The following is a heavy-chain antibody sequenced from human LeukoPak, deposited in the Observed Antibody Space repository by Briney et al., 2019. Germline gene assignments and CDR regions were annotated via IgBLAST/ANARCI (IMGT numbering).Heavy chain of an antibody. CDR1: GGTFSSYA. D-gene: IGHD6-19*01. CDR2: IIPILGIA. Sequence: SVKVSCKASGGTFSSYAISWVRQASGQGLEWMGRIIPILGIANYAQKFQGRVTITADKSTSTAYMELSSLRSEDTAVYYCAQSAFIAVAGTYQSSRGYYFDYWGQGTLVTVSS. CDR3: AQSAFIAVAGTYQSSRGYYFDY. V-gene: IGHV1-69*04. J-gene: IGHJ4*02.